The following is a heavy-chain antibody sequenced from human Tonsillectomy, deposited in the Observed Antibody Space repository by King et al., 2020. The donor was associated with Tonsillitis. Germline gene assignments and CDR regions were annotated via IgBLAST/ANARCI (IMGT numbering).Heavy chain of an antibody. V-gene: IGHV4-59*08. CDR1: GDSIRSSY. CDR2: IHYSGST. CDR3: ARRVTTPGVWYFDL. D-gene: IGHD1/OR15-1a*01. Sequence: VQLQESGPGLVKPSETLSLTCSISGDSIRSSYWNWIRQPPGKGLEWLGYIHYSGSTNYNPSLESRVTISVDTSKNQFSLKLSSVTAADTAVYYCARRVTTPGVWYFDLWGRGTLVTVSS. J-gene: IGHJ2*01.